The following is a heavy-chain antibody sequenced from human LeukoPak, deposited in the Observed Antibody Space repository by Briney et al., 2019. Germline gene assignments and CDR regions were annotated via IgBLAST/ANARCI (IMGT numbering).Heavy chain of an antibody. Sequence: ASVKVSCKASGGTFSSYAISWGRQAPGQGLEWMGGIIPIFGTTNYAQKFQGRVTITADESTSTAYMELSSLRSEDTAVYYCAGGSGSYYGYYYGMDVWGQGTTVTVSS. CDR1: GGTFSSYA. V-gene: IGHV1-69*13. CDR2: IIPIFGTT. CDR3: AGGSGSYYGYYYGMDV. J-gene: IGHJ6*02. D-gene: IGHD3-10*01.